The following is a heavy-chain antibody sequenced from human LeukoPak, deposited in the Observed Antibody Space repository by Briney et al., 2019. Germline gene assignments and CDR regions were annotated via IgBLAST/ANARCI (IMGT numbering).Heavy chain of an antibody. V-gene: IGHV4-4*07. J-gene: IGHJ3*02. CDR2: IYTSGST. Sequence: SETLSLTCTVSGGSISSYYWSWIRQPAGKGLEWIGRIYTSGSTNYNPSLKSRVTMSVDTSKNQFSLKLSSVTAADTAVYYCARDLRLWFGELLYDAFDIWGQGTMVTVSS. CDR3: ARDLRLWFGELLYDAFDI. D-gene: IGHD3-10*01. CDR1: GGSISSYY.